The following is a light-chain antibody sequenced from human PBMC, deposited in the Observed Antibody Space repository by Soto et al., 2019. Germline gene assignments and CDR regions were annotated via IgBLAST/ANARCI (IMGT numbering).Light chain of an antibody. J-gene: IGKJ5*01. CDR3: QPYGSNPSIT. CDR2: AAS. CDR1: QSVTSNY. V-gene: IGKV3-20*01. Sequence: EIVLTQSPGSLSLSPGERATLSCRASQSVTSNYVAWYQQKPGQAPRLLIYAASSRTTGIPDRFSGSGSGTDFTLTISRLEPEDFAVYYCQPYGSNPSITFGQGTRLEIK.